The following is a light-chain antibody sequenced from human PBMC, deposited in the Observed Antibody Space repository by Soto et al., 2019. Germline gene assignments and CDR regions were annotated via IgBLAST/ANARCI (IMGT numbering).Light chain of an antibody. CDR3: QQYDSYPVT. CDR1: QAISSS. J-gene: IGKJ3*01. Sequence: AIRMTQSPSSFSASTGDRVSITCRASQAISSSLAWYQQKPGKAPKFLIYAASTLQSGVPSRFSGSGSGTDFTLTISCLQSEDFATYYCQQYDSYPVTFGPGTKVDIK. V-gene: IGKV1-8*01. CDR2: AAS.